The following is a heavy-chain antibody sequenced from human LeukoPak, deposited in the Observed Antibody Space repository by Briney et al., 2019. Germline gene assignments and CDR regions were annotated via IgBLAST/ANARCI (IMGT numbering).Heavy chain of an antibody. Sequence: GGSLRLSCAASGFTVSKNYMSWVRQAPGKGLEWVSVIYSGGSTYYADSVNGRFTISRDNSKNTLYLQMNSLRAEDTAVYYCARVRSICGVVTIPYYMDVWGKGTTVTVSS. V-gene: IGHV3-66*02. CDR1: GFTVSKNY. J-gene: IGHJ6*03. CDR3: ARVRSICGVVTIPYYMDV. CDR2: IYSGGST. D-gene: IGHD3-3*01.